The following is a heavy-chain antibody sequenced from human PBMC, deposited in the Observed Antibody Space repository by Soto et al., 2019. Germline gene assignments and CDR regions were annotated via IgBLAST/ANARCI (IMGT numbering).Heavy chain of an antibody. D-gene: IGHD5-12*01. Sequence: QVQLVQSGAEVKKPGSSVKVSCKASGGTFSSYAISWVRQATGQGLEWMGGIIPIFGTANYAQKFQGRVTITADESTTTAYMELSSLRSEDTAVYSCARGGDGYNYTWYFDLWGRGTLVTVSS. CDR3: ARGGDGYNYTWYFDL. CDR1: GGTFSSYA. CDR2: IIPIFGTA. V-gene: IGHV1-69*12. J-gene: IGHJ2*01.